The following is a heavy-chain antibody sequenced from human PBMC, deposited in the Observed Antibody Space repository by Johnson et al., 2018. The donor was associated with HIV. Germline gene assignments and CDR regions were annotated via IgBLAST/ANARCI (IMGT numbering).Heavy chain of an antibody. CDR2: INSDGSST. Sequence: VQLVESGGGLVQPGGSLRLSCAASGFTFSSYWMHWVRQAPGKGLVWVSRINSDGSSTTYADSVKGRFTISRDNAKNILYLQMHSLRTEDTALYYCARDRRYYGSGSYGGAFDIWGQGTVVTVSS. V-gene: IGHV3-74*01. J-gene: IGHJ3*02. CDR3: ARDRRYYGSGSYGGAFDI. D-gene: IGHD3-10*01. CDR1: GFTFSSYW.